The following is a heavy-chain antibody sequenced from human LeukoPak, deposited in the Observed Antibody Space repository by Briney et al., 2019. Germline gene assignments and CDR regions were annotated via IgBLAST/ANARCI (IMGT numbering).Heavy chain of an antibody. CDR3: ARPRTEYSSSSRFDY. V-gene: IGHV4-34*01. Sequence: ETLSLTCAVYGGSFSGYYWSWIRQPPGKGLEWIGEINHSGSSNYNPSLKSRVTMSVDTSKNQFSLKLSSVTAADTAVYYCARPRTEYSSSSRFDYWGQGTLVTVSS. CDR2: INHSGSS. CDR1: GGSFSGYY. J-gene: IGHJ4*02. D-gene: IGHD6-6*01.